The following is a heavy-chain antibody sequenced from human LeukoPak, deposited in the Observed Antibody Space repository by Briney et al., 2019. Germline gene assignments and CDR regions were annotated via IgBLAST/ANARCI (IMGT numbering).Heavy chain of an antibody. CDR2: IIPIFGTA. V-gene: IGHV1-69*13. CDR1: GGTFSSYA. CDR3: ARSTVATIYNWLDP. Sequence: ASVKVSCKASGGTFSSYAISWVRQAPGQGLEWMGGIIPIFGTANYAQKFQGRVTITADESTSTAYMELSSLRSEDTAVYYCARSTVATIYNWLDPWGQGTLVTVSS. D-gene: IGHD5-12*01. J-gene: IGHJ5*02.